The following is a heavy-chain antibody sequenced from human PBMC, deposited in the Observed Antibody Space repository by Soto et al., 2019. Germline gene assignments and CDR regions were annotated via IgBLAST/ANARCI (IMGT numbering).Heavy chain of an antibody. D-gene: IGHD2-15*01. V-gene: IGHV4-59*01. CDR1: GGSISSYY. J-gene: IGHJ5*02. Sequence: SETLSLTCTVSGGSISSYYWSWIRQPPGRGLEWIGHIYNSGSPNYNPSLKSRVTISLDTSKNQFSLKLSSVTAADTAVYYCASFYLSFYGFDPWGQGTLVTVSS. CDR2: IYNSGSP. CDR3: ASFYLSFYGFDP.